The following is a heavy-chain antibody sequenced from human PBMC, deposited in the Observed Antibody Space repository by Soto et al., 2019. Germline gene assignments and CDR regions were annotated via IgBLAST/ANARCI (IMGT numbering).Heavy chain of an antibody. J-gene: IGHJ3*02. CDR1: GFTFTNYA. D-gene: IGHD3-22*01. V-gene: IGHV3-23*01. CDR2: IGGSGGTT. CDR3: AKVYSDSSGYYYPDAFDI. Sequence: LGGSLRLSCAASGFTFTNYAMSWVRQAPGKGLEWVSDIGGSGGTTYSSDSVKGRFTISRDKSKNTLYLQMNSLRAEDTAVYYCAKVYSDSSGYYYPDAFDIWGQGTMVTVSS.